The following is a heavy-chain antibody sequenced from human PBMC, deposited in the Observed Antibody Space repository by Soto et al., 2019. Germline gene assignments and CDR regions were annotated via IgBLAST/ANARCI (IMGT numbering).Heavy chain of an antibody. J-gene: IGHJ4*02. CDR1: GGSISSYY. V-gene: IGHV4-59*01. D-gene: IGHD3-22*01. Sequence: QVQLKESGPGLVKPSETLSLTCTVSGGSISSYYWSWIRQPPGKGLEWIGYIYYSGSTNYNPSLKSRVTRTVDTSKNHCSLKLSSVTAADTAVYYCARWDYYDSSGYVLDYWGQGTLVTVSS. CDR3: ARWDYYDSSGYVLDY. CDR2: IYYSGST.